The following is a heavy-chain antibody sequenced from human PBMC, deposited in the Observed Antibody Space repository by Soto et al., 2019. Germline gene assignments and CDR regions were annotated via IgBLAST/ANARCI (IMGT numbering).Heavy chain of an antibody. J-gene: IGHJ4*02. V-gene: IGHV4-4*02. CDR1: GGSFTSNKW. Sequence: PXETLSLTCAVAGGSFTSNKWWTWVRQPPGQGLEWIGEIYRTGSTNYNPSLKSRVTISLDKSENQFSLKVTSLTAADTAVYYCASRDPGTSVDYWGQGTLVTVSS. CDR2: IYRTGST. D-gene: IGHD1-7*01. CDR3: ASRDPGTSVDY.